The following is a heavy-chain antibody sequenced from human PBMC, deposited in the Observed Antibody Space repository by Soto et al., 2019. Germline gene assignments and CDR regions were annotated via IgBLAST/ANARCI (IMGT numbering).Heavy chain of an antibody. J-gene: IGHJ6*03. CDR3: ASSGGYNINYHYYYYMDV. CDR2: ISAYNGNT. V-gene: IGHV1-18*01. D-gene: IGHD3-22*01. Sequence: ASVKVSCKASGYTFTSYGISWVRQAPGQGLEWMGWISAYNGNTNYAQKLQGRVTMTTDTSTSTAYMELRSLRSDDTAVYYCASSGGYNINYHYYYYMDVRGTVTTATVSS. CDR1: GYTFTSYG.